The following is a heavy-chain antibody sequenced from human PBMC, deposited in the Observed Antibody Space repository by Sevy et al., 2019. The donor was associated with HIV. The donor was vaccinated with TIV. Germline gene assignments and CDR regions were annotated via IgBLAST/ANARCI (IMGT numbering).Heavy chain of an antibody. CDR3: ARHLGYYDSGTYYDYFDY. CDR2: INPSDSYT. D-gene: IGHD3-10*01. Sequence: GESLKISCKGSGYSFTTYWITWVRQMPGKGLEGMGRINPSDSYTNSSPSFQGHVTILADKSIRTGYLQWSSLKASDTAMYYCARHLGYYDSGTYYDYFDYWGQGTLVTVSS. CDR1: GYSFTTYW. V-gene: IGHV5-10-1*01. J-gene: IGHJ4*02.